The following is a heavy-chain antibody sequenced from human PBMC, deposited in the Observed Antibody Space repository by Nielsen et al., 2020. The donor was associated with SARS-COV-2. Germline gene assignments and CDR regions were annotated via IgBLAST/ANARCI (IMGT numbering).Heavy chain of an antibody. D-gene: IGHD6-19*01. Sequence: GESLKISCVASGFTFSSYAMSWVRQAPGRGLEWVSAIGANSASTYYADSVKGRFTITRDNSKDTVFLQMNSLRADDTAVYYCAKDRREVAGAGSFDIWGQGTMVTVSS. CDR3: AKDRREVAGAGSFDI. V-gene: IGHV3-23*01. J-gene: IGHJ3*02. CDR2: IGANSAST. CDR1: GFTFSSYA.